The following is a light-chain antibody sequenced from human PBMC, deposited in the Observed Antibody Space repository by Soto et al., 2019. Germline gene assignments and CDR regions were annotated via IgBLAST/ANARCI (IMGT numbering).Light chain of an antibody. J-gene: IGLJ1*01. CDR3: GSWDSSLSAYV. V-gene: IGLV1-44*01. CDR1: TSNIGSNN. Sequence: QSVLTQPPSASGTPGQRVTISCSGSTSNIGSNNVNWYRQLPGTAPKLLLFNNERRPSGVPGRVSGSKSGTSATLGITGFQTGDEADYYCGSWDSSLSAYVFGTGTKLTVL. CDR2: NNE.